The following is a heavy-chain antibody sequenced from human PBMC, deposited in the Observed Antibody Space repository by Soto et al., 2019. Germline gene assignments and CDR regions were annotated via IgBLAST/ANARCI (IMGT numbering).Heavy chain of an antibody. Sequence: GGSLRLSCAASGFTFSDYAVTWVRQAPGKGLEWVSTISGSGGSTYYADSVKGRFTISRDNSKNTLYLQMNSLRAEDTAVYYCAKDQGSSWYEIDYWGQGTLVTVSS. CDR2: ISGSGGST. J-gene: IGHJ4*02. CDR1: GFTFSDYA. D-gene: IGHD6-13*01. CDR3: AKDQGSSWYEIDY. V-gene: IGHV3-23*01.